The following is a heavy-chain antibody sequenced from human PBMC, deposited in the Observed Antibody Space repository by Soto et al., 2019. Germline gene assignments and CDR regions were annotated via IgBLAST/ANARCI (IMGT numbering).Heavy chain of an antibody. CDR2: INRTGSS. Sequence: SETLSLTCAVSGGSFTSNNWWTLVRQPPGQGLEWIGEINRTGSSNYIPTLKRRVTISLDKSENQFALKVVSLTAADTAVYYCASRDPGIRFDYWGQGTLVTVSS. CDR1: GGSFTSNNW. CDR3: ASRDPGIRFDY. J-gene: IGHJ4*02. V-gene: IGHV4-4*02. D-gene: IGHD3-16*01.